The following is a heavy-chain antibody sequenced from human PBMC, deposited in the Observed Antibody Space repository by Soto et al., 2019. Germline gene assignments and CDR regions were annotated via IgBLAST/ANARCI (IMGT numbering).Heavy chain of an antibody. CDR1: GGSFSGYY. CDR2: INHSGST. D-gene: IGHD6-6*01. CDR3: ARAIAARPRYYYYYYMDV. V-gene: IGHV4-34*01. Sequence: LSETLSLTCAVYGGSFSGYYWSWIRQPPGKGLEWIGEINHSGSTNYNPSLKSRVTISVDTSKNQFSLKLSSVTAADTAVYYCARAIAARPRYYYYYYMDVWGKGTTVTVSS. J-gene: IGHJ6*03.